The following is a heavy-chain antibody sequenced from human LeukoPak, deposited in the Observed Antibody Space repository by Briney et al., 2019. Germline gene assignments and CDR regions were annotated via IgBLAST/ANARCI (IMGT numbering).Heavy chain of an antibody. J-gene: IGHJ6*03. Sequence: PGGSLRLSCAASGFTFSDHYMDWVRQAPGKGLEWVGRTRNKANSYTTEYAASVKGRFTISRDDSKNLLYLQMNSLKTEDTAVYYCASHQYYYGSGSDYYYMDVWGKGTTVTISS. V-gene: IGHV3-72*01. CDR1: GFTFSDHY. CDR2: TRNKANSYTT. CDR3: ASHQYYYGSGSDYYYMDV. D-gene: IGHD3-10*01.